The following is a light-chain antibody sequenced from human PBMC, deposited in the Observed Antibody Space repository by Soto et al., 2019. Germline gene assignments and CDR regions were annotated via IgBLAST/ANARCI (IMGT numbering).Light chain of an antibody. V-gene: IGLV2-14*01. Sequence: QSALTQPASVSGSPGQSITISCTGSSIDVADYNYVSWYQQHPGKAPKLIISEVSFRPSGVSNRFSGSKSGTSASLTISGLQSEDEADYYCAAWDDSLTGPVFGGGTKLTVL. CDR1: SIDVADYNY. CDR2: EVS. CDR3: AAWDDSLTGPV. J-gene: IGLJ2*01.